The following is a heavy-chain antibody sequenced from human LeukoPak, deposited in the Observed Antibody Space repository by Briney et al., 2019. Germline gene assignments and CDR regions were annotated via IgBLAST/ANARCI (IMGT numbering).Heavy chain of an antibody. CDR2: IYYSGST. V-gene: IGHV4-59*08. J-gene: IGHJ4*02. CDR1: GGSIRSYY. CDR3: ATEIQNIAGRVY. D-gene: IGHD6-6*01. Sequence: SETLSLTCTVSGGSIRSYYWSWIRQPPGKGLEWIAYIYYSGSTNYNPSLKSRVTISVDTSKNQFSLNLSSVTAADTAVYYCATEIQNIAGRVYWGQGTLVTVSS.